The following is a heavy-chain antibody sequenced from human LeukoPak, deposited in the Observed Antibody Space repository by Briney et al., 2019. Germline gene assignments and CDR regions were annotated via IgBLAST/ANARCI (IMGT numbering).Heavy chain of an antibody. CDR3: ARAYCSSTGCYPHFDY. D-gene: IGHD2-2*01. Sequence: SETLSLTCTVSSGSISNYYWSWIRQPPGKGLEWIGYIYSSGSTNYNPSLKSRVTISVDTSKNQFSLKLSSVTAADTAVYYCARAYCSSTGCYPHFDYWGQGTLVTVSS. CDR2: IYSSGST. J-gene: IGHJ4*02. V-gene: IGHV4-59*01. CDR1: SGSISNYY.